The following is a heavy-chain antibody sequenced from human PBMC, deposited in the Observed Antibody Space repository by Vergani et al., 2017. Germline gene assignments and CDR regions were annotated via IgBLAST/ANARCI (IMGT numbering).Heavy chain of an antibody. CDR1: GFTFSNYG. V-gene: IGHV3-30*18. J-gene: IGHJ6*03. CDR3: AKDPRLKEDYYYYYMDL. Sequence: QVQLVESGGSVVQPGRSLRLSCAASGFTFSNYGLHWVRQAPGQGLEWVAGISHDGNKKYYVDSVKGRFTISIDNSKTTLYLYMNSLRADDTAVYYCAKDPRLKEDYYYYYMDLPGKGTTVTVSS. CDR2: ISHDGNKK.